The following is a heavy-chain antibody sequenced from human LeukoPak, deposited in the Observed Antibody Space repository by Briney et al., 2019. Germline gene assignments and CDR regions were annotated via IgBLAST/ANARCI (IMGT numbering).Heavy chain of an antibody. CDR1: GYTFTSYG. D-gene: IGHD3-3*01. Sequence: ASVKVSCKASGYTFTSYGISWVRQAPGQGLEWMGWISAYNGNTNYAQKLQGRVTMTTDTSTSTAYMELRSLRSDDTAVYYCARDLYYDFWSGYLRYYYMDVWGKGTTVTVSS. V-gene: IGHV1-18*01. CDR2: ISAYNGNT. J-gene: IGHJ6*03. CDR3: ARDLYYDFWSGYLRYYYMDV.